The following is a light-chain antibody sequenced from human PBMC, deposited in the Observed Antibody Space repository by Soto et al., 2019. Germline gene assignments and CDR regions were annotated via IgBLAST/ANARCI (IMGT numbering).Light chain of an antibody. CDR1: QGISSY. J-gene: IGKJ5*01. CDR3: QHLKSYPFT. CDR2: GAS. V-gene: IGKV1-9*01. Sequence: DIQLTQSPSFLSASVGDRVTITCRASQGISSYLAWYQQKPGKAPKLLIYGASTLQRGVSSRFSGSGSGTEFTLTISSLQPEDFATYYCQHLKSYPFTCGQGTRLEIK.